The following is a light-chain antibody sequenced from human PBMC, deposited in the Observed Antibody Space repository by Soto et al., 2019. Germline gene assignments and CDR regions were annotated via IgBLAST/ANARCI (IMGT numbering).Light chain of an antibody. CDR3: GTWDSSLSVWV. Sequence: QSVLTQPPSVSAAPGQKVTISCSGSSSNIGNNYVSWYQQLPGTAPKLLIYDNNKRPSGITDRLSGSKSGTSATMGITGLQTGDEADYYCGTWDSSLSVWVFGGGTKLTVL. J-gene: IGLJ3*02. V-gene: IGLV1-51*01. CDR1: SSNIGNNY. CDR2: DNN.